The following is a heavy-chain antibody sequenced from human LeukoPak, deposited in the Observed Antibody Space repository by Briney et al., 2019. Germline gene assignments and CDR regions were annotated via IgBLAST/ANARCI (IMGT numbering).Heavy chain of an antibody. V-gene: IGHV3-9*01. Sequence: GRSLRLSCAASGFIFDDYAMHWVRQAPGKGLEWVSTINWNSGTLTYADSVKGRFTISRDNAKNSLYLQMNSLRTEDTALYYCARGLGGDQGYFDLWGRGTLATVSS. D-gene: IGHD3-10*01. J-gene: IGHJ2*01. CDR3: ARGLGGDQGYFDL. CDR1: GFIFDDYA. CDR2: INWNSGTL.